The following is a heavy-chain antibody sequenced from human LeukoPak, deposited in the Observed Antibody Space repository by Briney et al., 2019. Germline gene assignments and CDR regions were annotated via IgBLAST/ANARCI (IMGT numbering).Heavy chain of an antibody. CDR3: ARHGGSYYSPTIDY. D-gene: IGHD3-16*01. V-gene: IGHV4-39*01. CDR1: GGSISGSGYF. CDR2: IYYSGST. J-gene: IGHJ4*02. Sequence: PSETLSLTCTVSGGSISGSGYFWGWIRQPPGKGLEWIGSIYYSGSTYYNATLKSRVTISVDTSKNQFSLKLSSVTAADTAVYYCARHGGSYYSPTIDYWGQGTLVTVSS.